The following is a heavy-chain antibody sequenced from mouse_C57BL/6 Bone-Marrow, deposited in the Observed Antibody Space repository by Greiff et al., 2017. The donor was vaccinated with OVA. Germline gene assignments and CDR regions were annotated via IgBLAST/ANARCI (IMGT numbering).Heavy chain of an antibody. D-gene: IGHD1-1*02. CDR2: ISSGGSYT. CDR3: ARYYLFAY. J-gene: IGHJ3*01. CDR1: GFTFSSYG. Sequence: DVKLQESGGDLVKPGGSLKLSCAASGFTFSSYGMSWVRQTPDKRLEWVATISSGGSYTYYPDSVKGRFTISRDNAKNTLYLQMSSLKSEDTAMYYCARYYLFAYWGQGTLVTVSA. V-gene: IGHV5-6*02.